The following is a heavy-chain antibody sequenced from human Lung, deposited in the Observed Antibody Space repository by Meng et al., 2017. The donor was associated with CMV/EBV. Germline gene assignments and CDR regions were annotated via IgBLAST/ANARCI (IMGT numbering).Heavy chain of an antibody. V-gene: IGHV1-2*06. CDR3: ARDLGYSSGWSGGGNWFDP. Sequence: TFTGYEMHWGRQAPGQGLEWMGRINPNSGGTSYAQKFQGRVTMTRETSISTAYMELSRLRSDDTAVYYCARDLGYSSGWSGGGNWFDPWGQGTLVTVS. CDR2: INPNSGGT. D-gene: IGHD6-19*01. CDR1: TFTGYE. J-gene: IGHJ5*02.